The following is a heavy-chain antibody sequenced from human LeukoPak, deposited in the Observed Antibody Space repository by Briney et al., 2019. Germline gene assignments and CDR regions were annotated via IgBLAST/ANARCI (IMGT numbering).Heavy chain of an antibody. CDR3: AREMNGSYYAFDI. J-gene: IGHJ3*02. Sequence: GGSLRLSCAASGFTFSSYDMHWVRHTTEKRLEWVSLIGSAGDTYYLGSVKGRFTISRQNSKNTLYLQMNSLRAEDTAVYYCAREMNGSYYAFDIWGQGTMVTVSS. CDR1: GFTFSSYD. CDR2: IGSAGDT. V-gene: IGHV3-13*04. D-gene: IGHD1-26*01.